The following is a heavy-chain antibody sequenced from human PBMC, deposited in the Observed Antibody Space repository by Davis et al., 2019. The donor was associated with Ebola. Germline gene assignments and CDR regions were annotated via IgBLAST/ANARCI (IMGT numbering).Heavy chain of an antibody. Sequence: GGSLRLSCAASGFTVSSNYMSWVRQAPGKGLEWVSVFYRGGGTYYADSVKGRFTISRDNSKKTLYLQMNSLRAEDTAVYYCAKSGLSFGVVKYHYGMDVWGKGTTVTVSS. D-gene: IGHD3-3*01. CDR2: FYRGGGT. CDR3: AKSGLSFGVVKYHYGMDV. CDR1: GFTVSSNY. V-gene: IGHV3-53*01. J-gene: IGHJ6*04.